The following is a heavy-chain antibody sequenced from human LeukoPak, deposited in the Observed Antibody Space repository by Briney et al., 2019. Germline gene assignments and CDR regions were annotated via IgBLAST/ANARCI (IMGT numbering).Heavy chain of an antibody. Sequence: ASVKVSCKASGYTFTSYAMNWVRQAPGQGLEWMGWINTNTGNPTYAQGFTGRFVFSLDTSVSTAYLQISSLKAEDTAVYYCAKGSYGSGSSYFDYWGQGTLVTVSS. J-gene: IGHJ4*02. CDR2: INTNTGNP. D-gene: IGHD3-10*01. CDR3: AKGSYGSGSSYFDY. V-gene: IGHV7-4-1*02. CDR1: GYTFTSYA.